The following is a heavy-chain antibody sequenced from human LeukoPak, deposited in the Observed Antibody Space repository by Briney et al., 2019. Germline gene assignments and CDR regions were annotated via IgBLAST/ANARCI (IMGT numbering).Heavy chain of an antibody. CDR2: ISTSGSTI. Sequence: GGSLRLSCAASGFTFSDYYMSWMRQAPGQGLEWVSYISTSGSTIYHADSVKGRFTISRDNAKNSLYLQMNSLRAEDTAVYYCAREHCSTTSCYFDYWGEGSLVTVSS. V-gene: IGHV3-11*01. J-gene: IGHJ4*02. CDR1: GFTFSDYY. D-gene: IGHD2-2*01. CDR3: AREHCSTTSCYFDY.